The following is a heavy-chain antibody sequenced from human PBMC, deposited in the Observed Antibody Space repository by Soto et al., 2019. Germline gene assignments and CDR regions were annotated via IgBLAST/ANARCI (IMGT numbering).Heavy chain of an antibody. D-gene: IGHD5-12*01. CDR3: ARDSVGSGYD. J-gene: IGHJ4*02. CDR2: IYYSGST. V-gene: IGHV4-59*01. CDR1: GGSISSYY. Sequence: QVQLQESGPGLVKPSETLSLTCTVSGGSISSYYWSWIRQPPGKRLEWIGYIYYSGSTTYNPSLKCRVTISVDTSKNQFSLELRSVTAADTAVYYCARDSVGSGYDWGQGTLVTVSS.